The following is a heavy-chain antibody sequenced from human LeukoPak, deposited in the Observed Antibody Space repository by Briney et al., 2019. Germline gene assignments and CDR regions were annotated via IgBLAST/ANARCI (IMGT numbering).Heavy chain of an antibody. J-gene: IGHJ4*02. V-gene: IGHV4-30-4*01. CDR3: AREQGSIGYYNSSGYPINY. Sequence: PSETLSLTCTVTGGSISSGDYYWSCIRQPPGKGLECIGYIYYSGSTYYNPSLKSRVTISVDVSKKQFSLKLSSVTAADTAVYYCAREQGSIGYYNSSGYPINYWGQGTLVTVSS. CDR2: IYYSGST. D-gene: IGHD3-22*01. CDR1: GGSISSGDYY.